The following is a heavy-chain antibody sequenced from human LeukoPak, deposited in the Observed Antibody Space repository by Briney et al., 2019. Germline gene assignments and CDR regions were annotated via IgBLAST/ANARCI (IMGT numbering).Heavy chain of an antibody. D-gene: IGHD5-12*01. CDR1: GFLFRSYA. Sequence: GGPVSLPCGVCGFLFRSYAVRWPPQARGKGLEWVSAISGSGGSKHYADSVQGRFFISRNNSKNTLYLQMNSLRAEDTAVYYCAKDKEVATIPPWMDWGQGTLVTVSS. CDR3: AKDKEVATIPPWMD. J-gene: IGHJ4*02. V-gene: IGHV3-23*01. CDR2: ISGSGGSK.